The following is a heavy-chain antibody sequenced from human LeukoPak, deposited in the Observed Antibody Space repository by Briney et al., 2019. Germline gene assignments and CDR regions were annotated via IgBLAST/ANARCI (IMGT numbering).Heavy chain of an antibody. CDR2: IYYSGST. Sequence: PSPTLSLTCTVSGGSISSGGYYWSWIRQHPGKGLEWIGYIYYSGSTYYNPSLKSRVTISVDTSKNQFSLKLSSVTAADTAVYYCARVSPGRGSYFPFDIWGQGTMVTVSS. J-gene: IGHJ3*02. D-gene: IGHD1-26*01. V-gene: IGHV4-31*03. CDR3: ARVSPGRGSYFPFDI. CDR1: GGSISSGGYY.